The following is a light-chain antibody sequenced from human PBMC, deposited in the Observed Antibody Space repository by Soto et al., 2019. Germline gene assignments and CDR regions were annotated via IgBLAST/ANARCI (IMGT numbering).Light chain of an antibody. CDR3: HQYGSLYN. Sequence: EIVLTQSPGTLSLSPGERATLSCRASESVSSSYLAWYQQKPGQASRSLIYGASSRATGIPDRFSGSGCGTDFTLTISRMEPEDFAVSYCHQYGSLYNFGPGTKLGIK. CDR2: GAS. V-gene: IGKV3-20*01. CDR1: ESVSSSY. J-gene: IGKJ2*01.